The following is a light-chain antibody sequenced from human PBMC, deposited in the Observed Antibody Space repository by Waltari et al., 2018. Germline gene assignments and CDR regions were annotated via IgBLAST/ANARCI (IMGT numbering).Light chain of an antibody. CDR1: GSDVGGYNY. CDR3: CSYAGGYSWV. V-gene: IGLV2-11*01. CDR2: DVS. J-gene: IGLJ3*02. Sequence: QSALTPPRSVSGSPGQSVTISCTGTGSDVGGYNYVSWYQQHPVKAPNLMIYDVSKRPSGVPDRFSGSKSGNTASLTISGLQAEDEADYYCCSYAGGYSWVFGGGTKLTVL.